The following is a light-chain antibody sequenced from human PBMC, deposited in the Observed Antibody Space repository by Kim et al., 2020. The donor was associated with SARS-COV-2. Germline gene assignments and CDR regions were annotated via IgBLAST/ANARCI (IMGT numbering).Light chain of an antibody. J-gene: IGLJ2*01. CDR3: QSYNRDNVI. Sequence: GKSVTNSGTRSSGSIDDNYVQWYQQRPGGVPTTVIYEDDQRPSGVSDRFSGSIDNSSNSASLTISGLRTEDEADYYCQSYNRDNVIFGGGTQLTVL. CDR2: EDD. CDR1: SGSIDDNY. V-gene: IGLV6-57*03.